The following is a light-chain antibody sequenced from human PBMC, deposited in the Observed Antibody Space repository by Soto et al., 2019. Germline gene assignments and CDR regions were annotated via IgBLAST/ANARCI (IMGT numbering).Light chain of an antibody. CDR1: QGISNY. CDR3: QKYDSAPFT. CDR2: GAS. J-gene: IGKJ3*01. V-gene: IGKV1-27*01. Sequence: DIQMTQSPTSLSASVGDRVIITCRASQGISNYLAWYQQKPGKVPNVLIYGASTLQSGVPSRFSGSGSGTDFTLTISSLQPEDVATYYCQKYDSAPFTFGPGTKVDIK.